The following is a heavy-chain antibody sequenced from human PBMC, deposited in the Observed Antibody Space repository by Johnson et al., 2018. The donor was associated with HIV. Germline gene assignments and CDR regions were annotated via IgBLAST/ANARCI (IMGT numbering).Heavy chain of an antibody. CDR3: AKWRIIYAFDI. CDR2: IKLDGSEK. J-gene: IGHJ3*02. V-gene: IGHV3-7*02. Sequence: VQLVESGGGFVQPWGSLRLPCAVSGFTFSSYWMTWVRQASGKGLEWVANIKLDGSEKCYADPVKGRFTITRDNSKNTLYRQMNSVGAEDTAVYYCAKWRIIYAFDIWGQGTMVTVSS. CDR1: GFTFSSYW. D-gene: IGHD2-8*01.